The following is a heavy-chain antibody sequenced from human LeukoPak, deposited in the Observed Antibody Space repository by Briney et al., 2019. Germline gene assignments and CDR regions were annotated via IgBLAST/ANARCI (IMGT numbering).Heavy chain of an antibody. V-gene: IGHV3-23*01. Sequence: GGSLRLSCAASGFTFSSYAMSWVRQAPGKGLEWVSAISGSGGSTYYADSVKGRFTISRDNSKNTLYLQMNSLRAEDTAVYYCAKDGLLWFGELLKGRGNWFDPWGQGTLVTVSS. CDR1: GFTFSSYA. D-gene: IGHD3-10*01. CDR3: AKDGLLWFGELLKGRGNWFDP. J-gene: IGHJ5*02. CDR2: ISGSGGST.